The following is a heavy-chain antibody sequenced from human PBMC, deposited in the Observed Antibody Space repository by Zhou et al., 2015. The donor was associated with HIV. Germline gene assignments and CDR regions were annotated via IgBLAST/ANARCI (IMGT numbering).Heavy chain of an antibody. Sequence: QVQLVQSGAEVKKPGASVKVSCKASGYTFTNYYMHWVRQVPGQGLEWMGIINPNGGRASNAEKFQDRVTMTMDTSTSTVYMELSSLRSDDTAMYYCARSEIWNGYYGWGMDVWGHGTTVTVSS. D-gene: IGHD3-3*01. CDR2: INPNGGRA. J-gene: IGHJ6*02. CDR3: ARSEIWNGYYGWGMDV. CDR1: GYTFTNYY. V-gene: IGHV1-46*01.